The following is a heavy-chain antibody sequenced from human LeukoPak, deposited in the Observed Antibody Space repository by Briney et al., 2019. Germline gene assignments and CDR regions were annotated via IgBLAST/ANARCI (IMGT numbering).Heavy chain of an antibody. CDR2: IYTSGST. J-gene: IGHJ5*02. D-gene: IGHD3-3*01. CDR3: ARDQGRFLES. V-gene: IGHV4-4*07. Sequence: SETLSLTCTVVNGSIRPHYWSWIRQPAGKGLEWIGRIYTSGSTNYNPSLKSRVTISVDTSKNQFSLKLSSVTAADTAVYYCARDQGRFLESWGQGTLVTVSS. CDR1: NGSIRPHY.